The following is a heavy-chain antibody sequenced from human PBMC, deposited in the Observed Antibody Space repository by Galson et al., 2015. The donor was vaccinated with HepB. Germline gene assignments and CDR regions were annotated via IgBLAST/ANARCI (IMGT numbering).Heavy chain of an antibody. J-gene: IGHJ6*02. D-gene: IGHD2-15*01. Sequence: SLRLSCAASGFAFSSYWMHWVRQAPGKGLVWVPRIDTDGIGTSYADSVKGRFTISRDNSKNTLDLQMNSLRAEDTAVYYCAKASRGSCYSGSPEWGQGTTVTVSS. CDR3: AKASRGSCYSGSPE. CDR1: GFAFSSYW. V-gene: IGHV3-74*01. CDR2: IDTDGIGT.